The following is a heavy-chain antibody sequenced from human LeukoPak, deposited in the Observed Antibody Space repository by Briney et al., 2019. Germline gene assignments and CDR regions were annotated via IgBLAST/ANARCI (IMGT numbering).Heavy chain of an antibody. D-gene: IGHD3-3*01. CDR1: GGTFSSYA. V-gene: IGHV1-69*05. Sequence: SVKVSCKASGGTFSSYAISWVRQAPGQGLEWMGGIIAIFGTANYAQKFQGRVTITTDESTSTAYMELSSLRSEDTAVYYCARGPAMYYDFWSGYEDTEYFQHWGQGTLVTVSS. J-gene: IGHJ1*01. CDR2: IIAIFGTA. CDR3: ARGPAMYYDFWSGYEDTEYFQH.